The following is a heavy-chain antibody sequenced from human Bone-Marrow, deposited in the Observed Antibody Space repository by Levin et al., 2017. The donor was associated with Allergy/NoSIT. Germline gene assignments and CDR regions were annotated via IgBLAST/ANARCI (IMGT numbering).Heavy chain of an antibody. D-gene: IGHD7-27*01. CDR1: GYTFTSYY. Sequence: ASVKVSCKASGYTFTSYYMHWVRQAPGQGLEWMGIINPSGGSTSYAQKFQGRVNMTRETSTSTVYMELSSLRSEDTAVYSCARVGKIAAVVGMDVWGQGTTVTVSS. J-gene: IGHJ6*02. V-gene: IGHV1-46*01. CDR3: ARVGKIAAVVGMDV. CDR2: INPSGGST.